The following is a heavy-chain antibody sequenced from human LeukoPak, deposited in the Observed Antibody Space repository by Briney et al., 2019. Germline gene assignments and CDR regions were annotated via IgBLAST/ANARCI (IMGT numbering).Heavy chain of an antibody. CDR3: ASQWGTTGTLAYAFDI. J-gene: IGHJ3*02. D-gene: IGHD1-1*01. CDR1: GGSISSGSYY. Sequence: SETLSLTCTVSGGSISSGSYYWSWIRQPAGKGLEWIGRIYTSGSTNYNPSLKSRVTISVDTSKNQFSLKLSSVTAADTAVYYCASQWGTTGTLAYAFDIWGQGTMVTVSS. V-gene: IGHV4-61*02. CDR2: IYTSGST.